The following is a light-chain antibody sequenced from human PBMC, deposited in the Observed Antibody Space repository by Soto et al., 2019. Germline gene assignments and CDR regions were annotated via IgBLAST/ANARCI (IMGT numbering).Light chain of an antibody. J-gene: IGKJ1*01. V-gene: IGKV3D-20*01. CDR3: QQYGISPS. Sequence: DIVLTQSPATLSLAPGDRVTRSCGASQSVVGGYFAWYQQKPGLAPRLIIYDTSIRASGIPDRISGSGSGTHFTLTISRLEPEDFAVYYCQQYGISPSFGQGTKVEIK. CDR2: DTS. CDR1: QSVVGGY.